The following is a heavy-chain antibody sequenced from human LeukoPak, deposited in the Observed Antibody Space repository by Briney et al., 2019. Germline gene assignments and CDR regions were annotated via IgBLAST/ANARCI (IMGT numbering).Heavy chain of an antibody. Sequence: GGSLRLSCAASGFTVSTNYMSWVRQAPGKGPEWISIIYRGGDTYYADSVKGRFTISRDISKNTLYLQMDRLRVEDTAVYYCARDKRYCSSGRCWGVQFGPWGQGTLVTVSS. V-gene: IGHV3-66*01. CDR2: IYRGGDT. CDR3: ARDKRYCSSGRCWGVQFGP. D-gene: IGHD2-15*01. CDR1: GFTVSTNY. J-gene: IGHJ5*02.